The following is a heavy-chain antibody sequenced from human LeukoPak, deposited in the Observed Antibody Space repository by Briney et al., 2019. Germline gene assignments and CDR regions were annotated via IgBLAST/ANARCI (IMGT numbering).Heavy chain of an antibody. Sequence: GGSLRLSCAASGFTFSSYAMSWVRQAPGKGLEWVSGISGSGDNTYHADSVKGRLTISRDNSKDTLYLQMISLRAEDTAIYYCAKSGGLSGSGRLGVDVWGQGNTVTVSS. CDR1: GFTFSSYA. CDR3: AKSGGLSGSGRLGVDV. D-gene: IGHD3-10*01. CDR2: ISGSGDNT. J-gene: IGHJ6*02. V-gene: IGHV3-23*01.